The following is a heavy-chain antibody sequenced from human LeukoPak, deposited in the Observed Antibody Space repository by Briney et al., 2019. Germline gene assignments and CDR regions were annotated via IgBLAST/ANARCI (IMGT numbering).Heavy chain of an antibody. V-gene: IGHV3-23*01. CDR3: AKDGYSYGPYNWFDP. CDR1: GFTFSSYA. D-gene: IGHD5-18*01. Sequence: PGGSLRLSCAASGFTFSSYAMRWVRQAPGKGLEWVSAISGSGGSTYYADSVKGRFTISRDNSKNTLYLQMNSLRAEDTAVYYCAKDGYSYGPYNWFDPWGQGTLVTVSS. CDR2: ISGSGGST. J-gene: IGHJ5*02.